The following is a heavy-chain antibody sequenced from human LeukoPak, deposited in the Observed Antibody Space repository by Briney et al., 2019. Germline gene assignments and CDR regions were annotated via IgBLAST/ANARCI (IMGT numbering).Heavy chain of an antibody. Sequence: VASVKVSCKASGYTFTAYYMLWVRQAPGQGLEWMGWVNPNSGGTKYAQKFQGRVNMARDTSTATGFMELTGPKSDDMAVYFCARVLGAETTFDSWGQGTLVSVSS. CDR2: VNPNSGGT. J-gene: IGHJ4*02. CDR3: ARVLGAETTFDS. CDR1: GYTFTAYY. D-gene: IGHD4-11*01. V-gene: IGHV1-2*02.